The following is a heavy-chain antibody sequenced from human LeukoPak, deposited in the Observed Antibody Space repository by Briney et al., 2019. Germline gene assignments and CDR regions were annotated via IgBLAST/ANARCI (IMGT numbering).Heavy chain of an antibody. D-gene: IGHD2-15*01. CDR2: IYHSGST. CDR3: ARDGDYYCMDF. J-gene: IGHJ6*01. CDR1: GRSISIRNW. Sequence: PSGTLSLTYAVSGRSISIRNWWCSVRQPPGKGLECSGDIYHSGSTNYNPSLKSRVTISVDKSKNLFSLKLSSVTAADTAVYYCARDGDYYCMDFWGQGTTVTVSS. V-gene: IGHV4-4*02.